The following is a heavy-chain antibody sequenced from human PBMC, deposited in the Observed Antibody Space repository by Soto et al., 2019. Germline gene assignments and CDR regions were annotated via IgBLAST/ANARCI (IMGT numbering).Heavy chain of an antibody. Sequence: SETLSLTCTVSGGSISSGGYYWSWIRQHPGKGLEWIGYIYYSGSTYYNPSLKSRVTISVDTSKNQFSLKLSSVTAADTAVYYWARDRPDYYYYYMDVWGKGTTVTVSS. CDR3: ARDRPDYYYYYMDV. CDR1: GGSISSGGYY. CDR2: IYYSGST. J-gene: IGHJ6*03. V-gene: IGHV4-31*03.